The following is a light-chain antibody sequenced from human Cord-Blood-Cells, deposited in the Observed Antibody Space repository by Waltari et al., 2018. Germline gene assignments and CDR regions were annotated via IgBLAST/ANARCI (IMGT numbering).Light chain of an antibody. CDR1: SSDVGGYNY. CDR3: SSYTSSSTWV. Sequence: QSALTQPASVSGSPGQSITISCTRTSSDVGGYNYVSWYQQHPGKPPKLMIYDVSKRPSGVSTRFSGSKSGNTASLTISGLQAEDEADYYCSSYTSSSTWVFGGGTKLTVL. CDR2: DVS. J-gene: IGLJ3*02. V-gene: IGLV2-14*01.